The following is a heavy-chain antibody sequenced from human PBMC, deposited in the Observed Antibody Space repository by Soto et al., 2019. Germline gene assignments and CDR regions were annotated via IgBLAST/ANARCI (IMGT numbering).Heavy chain of an antibody. D-gene: IGHD3-22*01. J-gene: IGHJ4*02. CDR3: ESYHYATSGYYGPFDY. Sequence: ASVKVSCKASGYTFTSYGISWVRQAPGQGLEWMGWISAYNGNTNYAQKLQGRVTMTTDTSTSTAYMELRSLRSDDTAVYYCESYHYATSGYYGPFDYWGQATLVTVSS. V-gene: IGHV1-18*04. CDR1: GYTFTSYG. CDR2: ISAYNGNT.